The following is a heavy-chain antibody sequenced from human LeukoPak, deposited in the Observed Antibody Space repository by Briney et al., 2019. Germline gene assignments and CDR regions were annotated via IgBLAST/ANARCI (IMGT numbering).Heavy chain of an antibody. J-gene: IGHJ4*02. Sequence: PGGSLRLSCPASGFTFSSYAMSWVRQAPGKGLEWVSAISGSGGSTYYADSVKGRFTISRDNSKDTLYLQMNSLRAEDTAIYYCAKDLGWELLTPFDYWGQGTLVTVSS. CDR1: GFTFSSYA. CDR3: AKDLGWELLTPFDY. D-gene: IGHD1-26*01. CDR2: ISGSGGST. V-gene: IGHV3-23*01.